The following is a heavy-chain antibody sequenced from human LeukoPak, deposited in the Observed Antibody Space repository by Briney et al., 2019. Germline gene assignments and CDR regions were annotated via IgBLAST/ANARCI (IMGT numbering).Heavy chain of an antibody. CDR2: IYPGDSDT. CDR3: ARLFGTVVPAVNDAFDI. CDR1: GYSFTSYW. Sequence: GESLKISCKGSGYSFTSYWIGWVRQMPGKGLEWMGIIYPGDSDTRYSPSFQGQVTISADKSISTAYLQWSSLKASDTAMYYCARLFGTVVPAVNDAFDIWGQGTMVTVSS. V-gene: IGHV5-51*01. D-gene: IGHD2-2*01. J-gene: IGHJ3*02.